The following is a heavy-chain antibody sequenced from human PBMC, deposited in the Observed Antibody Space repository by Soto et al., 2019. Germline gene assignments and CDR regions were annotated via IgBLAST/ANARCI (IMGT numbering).Heavy chain of an antibody. CDR2: MSYSGST. V-gene: IGHV4-59*08. Sequence: SETLSLTCSVSGGSIRGYYWRWVRQPPGKGLERIGYMSYSGSTNYNPSLKSRVTISVDKSKNQFSLKLSSVTAADTAVYYCARGLAARSGMDVWGQGTTVTVSS. D-gene: IGHD6-6*01. J-gene: IGHJ6*02. CDR3: ARGLAARSGMDV. CDR1: GGSIRGYY.